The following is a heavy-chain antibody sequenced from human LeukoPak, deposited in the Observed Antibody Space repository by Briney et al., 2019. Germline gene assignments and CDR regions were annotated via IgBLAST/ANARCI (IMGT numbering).Heavy chain of an antibody. D-gene: IGHD3-22*01. CDR3: ARGYYDSSGYYYRWDHDAFDI. CDR1: GGSISSYY. J-gene: IGHJ3*02. Sequence: SETLSLTCTVSGGSISSYYWSWIRQPPGKGLEWIGYIYYSGSTNYNPSLKSRVTISVDTSKNQFPLKLSSVTAADTAVYYCARGYYDSSGYYYRWDHDAFDIWGQGTMVTVSS. CDR2: IYYSGST. V-gene: IGHV4-59*01.